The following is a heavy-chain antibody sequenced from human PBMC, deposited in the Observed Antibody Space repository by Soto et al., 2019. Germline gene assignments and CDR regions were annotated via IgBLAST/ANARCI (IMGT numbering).Heavy chain of an antibody. D-gene: IGHD5-12*01. J-gene: IGHJ4*02. Sequence: SETLSLTCTVSGGSINTFYWSWVRPPAGKGLEWIGRIFSSGSTSFNPSLESRVAMSVDTSKNHFSLNLSSVTAADMAVYYRARGGSYSAYNFAHGIQLWSFDFWGQGALVTVSS. CDR2: IFSSGST. CDR3: ARGGSYSAYNFAHGIQLWSFDF. V-gene: IGHV4-4*07. CDR1: GGSINTFY.